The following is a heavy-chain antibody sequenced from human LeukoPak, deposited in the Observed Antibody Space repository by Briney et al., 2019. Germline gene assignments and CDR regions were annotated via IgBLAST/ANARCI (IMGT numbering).Heavy chain of an antibody. CDR3: ARLLGYCSGASCYDY. CDR1: GFTFSSYE. J-gene: IGHJ4*02. CDR2: ISSSGTTI. V-gene: IGHV3-48*03. Sequence: PGGSLRLSCAASGFTFSSYEMNWVRQAPGKGLEWVSYISSSGTTIYYADSVKGRFTISRDNAKNSLYLQMNSLRAEDTAVYYCARLLGYCSGASCYDYWGQGTLVTVSS. D-gene: IGHD2-15*01.